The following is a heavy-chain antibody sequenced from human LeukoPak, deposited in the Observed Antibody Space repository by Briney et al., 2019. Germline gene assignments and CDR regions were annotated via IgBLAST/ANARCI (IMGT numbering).Heavy chain of an antibody. J-gene: IGHJ5*02. Sequence: NTGESLKISCKGSGYSFTSYWIGWVRQMPGKGLEWRGIINPDDSDTTYRPSFRGHVAISDDQPISTAYLPGSSLKASDTARYYCARFPATTSKGAGWFDPWGEGTLVSVSS. D-gene: IGHD1-1*01. CDR1: GYSFTSYW. V-gene: IGHV5-51*01. CDR3: ARFPATTSKGAGWFDP. CDR2: INPDDSDT.